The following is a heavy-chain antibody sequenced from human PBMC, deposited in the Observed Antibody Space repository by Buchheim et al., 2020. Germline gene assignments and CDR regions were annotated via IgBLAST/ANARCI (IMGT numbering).Heavy chain of an antibody. V-gene: IGHV4-31*03. Sequence: QVQMQESGPGLVKPSQTLSLTCTVSGGSISRGGYYWSWIRQHPGKGLEWIGYIYYSGSTYYNPSLKRRVTISVDTSKNQFSLKLSSVTAADTAVYYCARVISCTNGVCYPYYFDYWGQGTL. J-gene: IGHJ4*02. CDR1: GGSISRGGYY. CDR2: IYYSGST. D-gene: IGHD2-8*01. CDR3: ARVISCTNGVCYPYYFDY.